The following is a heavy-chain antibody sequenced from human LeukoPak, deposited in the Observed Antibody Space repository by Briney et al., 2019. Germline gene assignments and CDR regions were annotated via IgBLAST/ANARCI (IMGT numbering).Heavy chain of an antibody. CDR3: ARQDVAGNINWFDP. V-gene: IGHV4-39*01. CDR2: IYYSGST. J-gene: IGHJ5*02. D-gene: IGHD2/OR15-2a*01. Sequence: SETLSLTCTVSGGSISSSSYYWGWIRQPPGKGLEWIGNIYYSGSTYYNPSLKSRVTISVDTSKNQFSLKLSSVTAADTAVYFCARQDVAGNINWFDPWGQGTLVTVSS. CDR1: GGSISSSSYY.